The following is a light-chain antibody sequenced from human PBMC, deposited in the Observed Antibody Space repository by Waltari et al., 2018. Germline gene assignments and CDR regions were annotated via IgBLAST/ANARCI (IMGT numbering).Light chain of an antibody. J-gene: IGKJ2*01. CDR3: QQYISYSQYT. Sequence: DIQMTQSPSTLSASVGDRVTITCRASQSISSWLAWYQQKPGKDPKLLIYKAASLKSGVPSRFSGSGSGTECTLTISSLQPDDFATYYCQQYISYSQYTFGQGTKLEIK. V-gene: IGKV1-5*03. CDR2: KAA. CDR1: QSISSW.